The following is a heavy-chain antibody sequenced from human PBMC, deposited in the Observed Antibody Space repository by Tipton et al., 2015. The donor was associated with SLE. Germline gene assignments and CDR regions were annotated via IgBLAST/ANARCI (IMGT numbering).Heavy chain of an antibody. J-gene: IGHJ4*02. D-gene: IGHD6-13*01. V-gene: IGHV4-34*01. Sequence: TLSLTCAVYGGSFSAYYWSWIRQSPGKGLEWIGEITHSGSAKYNPSLKSRVTVSVDTSKNQFSLKLSSVTAADTAVYYCARGGSSWFRYYFDYWGQGTLVTVSS. CDR1: GGSFSAYY. CDR3: ARGGSSWFRYYFDY. CDR2: ITHSGSA.